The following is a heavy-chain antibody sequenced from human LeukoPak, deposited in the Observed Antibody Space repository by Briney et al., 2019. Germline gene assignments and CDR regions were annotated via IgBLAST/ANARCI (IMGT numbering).Heavy chain of an antibody. V-gene: IGHV3-23*01. J-gene: IGHJ5*02. Sequence: PGGSLRLSCAASGFTFSSYAMSWVRQAPGKGLEWVSAISGSGGSTYYADSVKGRFTISRDNSKNTLYLQMNSLRAEDTAVYYCAKGKTFIFGVVKWFDPWGQGTLVTVSS. D-gene: IGHD3-3*02. CDR1: GFTFSSYA. CDR2: ISGSGGST. CDR3: AKGKTFIFGVVKWFDP.